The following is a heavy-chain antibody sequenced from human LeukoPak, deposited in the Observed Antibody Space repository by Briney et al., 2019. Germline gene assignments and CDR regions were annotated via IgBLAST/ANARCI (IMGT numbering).Heavy chain of an antibody. Sequence: GGSLRLSCTTSGFTFGDFPMTWVRQAPGKGLEWVGYIRAKAYGGTAEYTASVKGRFIISRDDSKRIAYLQMSSLKPEDTAVYYCTRGSGRYEYWGQGTPVTVSP. CDR2: IRAKAYGGTA. CDR3: TRGSGRYEY. V-gene: IGHV3-49*04. J-gene: IGHJ4*02. D-gene: IGHD1-26*01. CDR1: GFTFGDFP.